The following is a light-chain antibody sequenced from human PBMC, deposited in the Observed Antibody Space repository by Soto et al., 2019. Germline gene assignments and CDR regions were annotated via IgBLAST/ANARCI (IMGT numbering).Light chain of an antibody. J-gene: IGKJ3*01. Sequence: DIQMTQSPSSLSASVGDRVTITCRASQGISNYLAWYQQKPGKVPRVLIYDASTLQSGVPSRFSGSGSGTDFTLTISRLQPEDVATYYCQKYNSVPGTFGPGTKVDIK. V-gene: IGKV1-27*01. CDR2: DAS. CDR3: QKYNSVPGT. CDR1: QGISNY.